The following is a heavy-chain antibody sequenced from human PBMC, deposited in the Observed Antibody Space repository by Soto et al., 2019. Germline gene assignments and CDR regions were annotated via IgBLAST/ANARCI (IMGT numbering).Heavy chain of an antibody. J-gene: IGHJ6*02. V-gene: IGHV4-59*01. CDR2: VFYTGRA. D-gene: IGHD4-4*01. Sequence: PSEPLSLTGTVSGGSLCIYYWSWIRQPPGKGLYWIGYVFYTGRANYNASLKSRVSISLDTSNYQFSLKLSSVTAADTAVYYCARDGDGRMTTHPHEYFGMDFWGQGTTVTVSS. CDR3: ARDGDGRMTTHPHEYFGMDF. CDR1: GGSLCIYY.